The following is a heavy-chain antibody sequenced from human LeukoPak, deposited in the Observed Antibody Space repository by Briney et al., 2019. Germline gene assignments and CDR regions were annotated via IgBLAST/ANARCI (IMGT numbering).Heavy chain of an antibody. CDR2: IYHSGST. CDR3: ARHTSGWYDN. J-gene: IGHJ4*02. V-gene: IGHV4-4*02. Sequence: SETLSLTCAVSGGSISSANWWSWVRQPPGKGLEWIGEIYHSGSTNYNPSLKSRVTLSIDKSENQFSLKVTTVTDADTAVYYCARHTSGWYDNWGQGTLVTVSS. CDR1: GGSISSANW. D-gene: IGHD6-19*01.